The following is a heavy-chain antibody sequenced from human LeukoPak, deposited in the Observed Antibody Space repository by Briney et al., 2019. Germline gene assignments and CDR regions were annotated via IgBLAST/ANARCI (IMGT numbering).Heavy chain of an antibody. J-gene: IGHJ5*02. CDR2: ILPIFGTP. V-gene: IGHV1-69*06. D-gene: IGHD6-13*01. CDR1: GGPFSDYA. Sequence: SVKVSCKASGGPFSDYAFSWVRQAPGQGLEWVGGILPIFGTPNYAPTLQGRVTITADTSTSTLYMELGSLRSGDTAVYYCARGDTLYGSNAHAGSWGQGTLITVSS. CDR3: ARGDTLYGSNAHAGS.